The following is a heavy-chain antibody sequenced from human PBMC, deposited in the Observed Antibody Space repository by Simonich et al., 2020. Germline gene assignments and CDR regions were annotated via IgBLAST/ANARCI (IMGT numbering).Heavy chain of an antibody. J-gene: IGHJ4*02. CDR2: ISSMGSTI. V-gene: IGHV3-48*03. CDR1: GFTFSSYE. Sequence: EVQLVASGGGLVQPGGSLRLSCAASGFTFSSYEMNWVRQAPGKGLEWVAYISSMGSTIYYADSVKGRFTISRDNAKNSLYLQMNSLRAEDTAVYYCARHYYGDYYFDYWGQGTLVTVSS. CDR3: ARHYYGDYYFDY. D-gene: IGHD4-17*01.